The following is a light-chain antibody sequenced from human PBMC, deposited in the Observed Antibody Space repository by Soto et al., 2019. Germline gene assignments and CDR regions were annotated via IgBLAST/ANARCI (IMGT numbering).Light chain of an antibody. V-gene: IGKV3-15*01. Sequence: EIVMTQSPATLSVSPGERATLSCRASQSVSSNLAWYQQKPGQAPRLLIYGASTRATGIPARFSGSGSGTEFTLTISSQQSEDFAVYYCQQYNNWLTFGQGTKVDIK. J-gene: IGKJ1*01. CDR3: QQYNNWLT. CDR1: QSVSSN. CDR2: GAS.